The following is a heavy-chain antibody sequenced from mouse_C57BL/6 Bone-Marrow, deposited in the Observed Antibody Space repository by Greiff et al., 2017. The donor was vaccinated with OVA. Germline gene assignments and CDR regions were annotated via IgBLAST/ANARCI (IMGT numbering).Heavy chain of an antibody. J-gene: IGHJ4*01. CDR3: ARGGNYVFYAMDY. V-gene: IGHV1-42*01. CDR2: INPSTGGT. CDR1: GYSFTGYY. D-gene: IGHD1-1*01. Sequence: VQLQQSGPELVKPGASVKISCKASGYSFTGYYMNWVKQSPEKSLEWIGEINPSTGGTTYNQKFKAKATLTVDKSSSTAYMQRKSLTSEDSAVYYCARGGNYVFYAMDYWGQGTSVTVSS.